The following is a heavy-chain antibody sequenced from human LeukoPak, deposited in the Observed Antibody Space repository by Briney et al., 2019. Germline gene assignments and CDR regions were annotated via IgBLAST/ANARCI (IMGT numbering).Heavy chain of an antibody. V-gene: IGHV1-3*01. CDR1: GYTFTSYA. D-gene: IGHD6-19*01. CDR2: INAGNGNT. J-gene: IGHJ4*02. CDR3: AREEYSSGWYVGY. Sequence: ASVRVSCKASGYTFTSYAMHWVRQAPGQRLEWMGWINAGNGNTKYSQKFQGRVTITRDTSASTAYMELSSLRSEDTAVYYCAREEYSSGWYVGYWGQGTLVTVSS.